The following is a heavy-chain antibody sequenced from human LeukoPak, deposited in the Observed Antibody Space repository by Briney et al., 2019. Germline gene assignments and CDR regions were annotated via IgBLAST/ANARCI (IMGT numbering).Heavy chain of an antibody. J-gene: IGHJ5*02. CDR2: INPSGGST. CDR1: GYTFTSYY. CDR3: ARDGETHDYGGINWFDP. V-gene: IGHV1-46*01. Sequence: ASVKVSWKASGYTFTSYYMHWVQQAPGQGLEWMGIINPSGGSTSYAQKFQGRVTMTRDTSTSTVYMELSSLRSEDTAVYYCARDGETHDYGGINWFDPWGQGTLVTVSS. D-gene: IGHD4-23*01.